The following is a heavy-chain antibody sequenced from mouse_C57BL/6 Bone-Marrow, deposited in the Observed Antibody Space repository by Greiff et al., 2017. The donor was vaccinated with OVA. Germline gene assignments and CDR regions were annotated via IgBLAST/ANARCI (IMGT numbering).Heavy chain of an antibody. D-gene: IGHD1-1*01. Sequence: QVQLQQPGAELVKPGASVKMSCKASGYTFTSYWITWVKQRPGQGLEWIGDIYPGSGSTNYHEKFKSKTTLTVDTSSSTAYMQLSSLTSEDSAVYYCALVNTAVVARYFDVWGTGTTVTVSS. CDR3: ALVNTAVVARYFDV. V-gene: IGHV1-55*01. CDR1: GYTFTSYW. CDR2: IYPGSGST. J-gene: IGHJ1*03.